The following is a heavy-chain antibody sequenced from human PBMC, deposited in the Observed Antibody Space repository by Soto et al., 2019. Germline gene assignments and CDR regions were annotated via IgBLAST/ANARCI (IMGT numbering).Heavy chain of an antibody. CDR1: GYSFITHC. D-gene: IGHD3-22*01. V-gene: IGHV5-51*01. CDR2: INPADSDI. Sequence: LELSCKGSGYSFITHCIACVRQTPGEGLEWMGIINPADSDIRYSPSFQGQVTISVDKSINTAYLQWSSLKASDTATYYCTRPQSSGWYDFWGQGTLVTVSS. J-gene: IGHJ5*01. CDR3: TRPQSSGWYDF.